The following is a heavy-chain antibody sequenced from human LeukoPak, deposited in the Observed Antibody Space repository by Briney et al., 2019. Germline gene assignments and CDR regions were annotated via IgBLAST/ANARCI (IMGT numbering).Heavy chain of an antibody. CDR3: AKDPYDILTGFGMDV. J-gene: IGHJ6*02. D-gene: IGHD3-9*01. Sequence: GGSLRLPCAASGFTFSSYAMTWVRQAPGKGLEWVSGISGSGGSTKYADSVKGRFTISRDSSKNTLYLHMNSLRAEDTAVYYCAKDPYDILTGFGMDVWGQGTTVIVSS. CDR2: ISGSGGST. CDR1: GFTFSSYA. V-gene: IGHV3-23*01.